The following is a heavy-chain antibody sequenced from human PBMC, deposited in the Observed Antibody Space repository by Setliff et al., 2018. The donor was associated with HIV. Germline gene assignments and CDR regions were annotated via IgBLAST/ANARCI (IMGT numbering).Heavy chain of an antibody. CDR1: GGTSSTHA. D-gene: IGHD3-10*01. CDR2: IISILDIT. CDR3: TGPRGDEAFDI. V-gene: IGHV1-69*10. Sequence: SVKVSCKAPGGTSSTHAINWVRQAPGQGLEWMGQIISILDITSYAQKLQGRVSITADESTSTFYMELSDLTSADTAVYYCTGPRGDEAFDIWGQGTKVTVSS. J-gene: IGHJ3*02.